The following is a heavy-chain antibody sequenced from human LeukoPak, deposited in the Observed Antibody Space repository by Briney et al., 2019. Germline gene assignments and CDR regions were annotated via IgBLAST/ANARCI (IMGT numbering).Heavy chain of an antibody. CDR3: GRRSCSGGSCNCDY. CDR1: GFTFSIYA. V-gene: IGHV3-23*01. D-gene: IGHD2-15*01. J-gene: IGHJ4*02. CDR2: ISSGGSNI. Sequence: GGSLRLSCAGSGFTFSIYAMASVRQAPGKGLERVSAISSGGSNINYADSVKGWFAMSRDNSKNTLYLQMNSLTGEDTAVYYGGRRSCSGGSCNCDYWGQGTLVTVSS.